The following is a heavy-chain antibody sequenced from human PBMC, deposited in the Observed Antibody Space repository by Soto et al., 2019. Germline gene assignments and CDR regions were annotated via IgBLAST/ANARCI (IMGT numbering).Heavy chain of an antibody. CDR3: AKATKGSLYYYYGMDV. J-gene: IGHJ6*02. CDR1: GFTFSSYA. V-gene: IGHV3-23*01. CDR2: IGASGGST. Sequence: GGSLRLSCAASGFTFSSYAMSWVRQAPGKGLEWVSVIGASGGSTYYADSVKGRFTISRDNSKNTLYLQMNSLRAEDTAIYYCAKATKGSLYYYYGMDVWGQGTTVTV.